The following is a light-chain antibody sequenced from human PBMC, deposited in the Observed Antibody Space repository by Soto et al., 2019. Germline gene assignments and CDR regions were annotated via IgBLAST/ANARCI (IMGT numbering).Light chain of an antibody. J-gene: IGKJ2*01. V-gene: IGKV3-15*01. Sequence: EIVMTQSPATLSVSPGERATLSCRASQSVSSNLAWYQQKPGQAPRLLIYGASTRATGIPARFSGSGSGTEFTLTISSLQSEDFAVYYCQKYNNWPRTLGQGTKLEIK. CDR2: GAS. CDR3: QKYNNWPRT. CDR1: QSVSSN.